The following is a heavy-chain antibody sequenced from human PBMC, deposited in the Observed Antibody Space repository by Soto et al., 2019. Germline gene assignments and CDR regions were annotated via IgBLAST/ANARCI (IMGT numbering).Heavy chain of an antibody. J-gene: IGHJ3*02. D-gene: IGHD3-10*01. CDR3: ARGGVGGGDI. Sequence: QVQLVQSGAEVKKPGASVKVSCKASGYSFTLSSVTWVRQAPGQGLEWMGWISAYDGNTNYAQRLQDRVTLTTDTSTSTAYMELRNLGSDDTAVYYCARGGVGGGDIWGQGTMGTVSS. V-gene: IGHV1-18*01. CDR2: ISAYDGNT. CDR1: GYSFTLSS.